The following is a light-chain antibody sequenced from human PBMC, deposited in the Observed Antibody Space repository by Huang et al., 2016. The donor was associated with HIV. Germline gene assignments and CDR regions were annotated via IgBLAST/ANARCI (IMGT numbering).Light chain of an antibody. Sequence: DIVMTQSPDSLAVSLGERATINCRSSQSLLYSSNNKNYLAWYQQKQGRSPRLVIYWASTRESEVPDRFSGSGSGTNFTLTIGSLQAEDVAVYYCQQYFSTPLTFGGGTKVEIK. V-gene: IGKV4-1*01. CDR3: QQYFSTPLT. CDR2: WAS. J-gene: IGKJ4*01. CDR1: QSLLYSSNNKNY.